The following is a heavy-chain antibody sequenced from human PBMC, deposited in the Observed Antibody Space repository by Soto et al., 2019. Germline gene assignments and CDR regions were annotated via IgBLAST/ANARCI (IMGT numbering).Heavy chain of an antibody. V-gene: IGHV3-30*18. CDR2: ISYDGSNK. D-gene: IGHD2-15*01. Sequence: PGGSLRLSCAASGFTFSSYGMHWVRQAPGKGLEWVAVISYDGSNKYYADSVKGRFTISRDNSKNTLYLQMNSLRAEDTAVYYCAKGDIVVVVAATLDYWGQGTLVTVSS. J-gene: IGHJ4*02. CDR1: GFTFSSYG. CDR3: AKGDIVVVVAATLDY.